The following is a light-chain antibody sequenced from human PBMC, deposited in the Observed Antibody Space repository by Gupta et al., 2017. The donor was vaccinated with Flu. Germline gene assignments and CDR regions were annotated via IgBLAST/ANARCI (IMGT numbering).Light chain of an antibody. J-gene: IGKJ3*01. Sequence: DIQMTQSPSSLSASVGDRVTITCRATQGISIHVNWYQQKPGKAPQRLIYDGSSLETGVTSRFSGSGAGTDYFFTISSRQHEDSATYYCQQEDNLRPPYSFGHGTKVDIK. CDR2: DGS. V-gene: IGKV1-33*01. CDR3: QQEDNLRPPYS. CDR1: QGISIH.